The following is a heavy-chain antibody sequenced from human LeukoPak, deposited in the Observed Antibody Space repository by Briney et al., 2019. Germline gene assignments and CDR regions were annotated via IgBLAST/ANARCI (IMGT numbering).Heavy chain of an antibody. CDR2: IKSKAHGGTT. CDR3: TREPHFDS. J-gene: IGHJ5*01. Sequence: GGSLRLSCAASGFTFSNYRMHWVRQAPGKGLEWVGRIKSKAHGGTTDSAAPVKGRFTVSRDDSKNTLYLQMDSLQTEDTAVYYCTREPHFDSWGQGTLVTVSS. V-gene: IGHV3-15*01. CDR1: GFTFSNYR. D-gene: IGHD1-14*01.